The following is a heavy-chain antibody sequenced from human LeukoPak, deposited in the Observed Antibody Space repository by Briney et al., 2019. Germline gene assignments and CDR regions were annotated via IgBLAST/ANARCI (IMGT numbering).Heavy chain of an antibody. V-gene: IGHV3-21*01. CDR2: ISSSSSYI. CDR3: ARGRIAAAGAFDI. D-gene: IGHD6-13*01. J-gene: IGHJ3*02. CDR1: GFTVSSNY. Sequence: GGSLRLSCAASGFTVSSNYMSWVRQAPGKGLEWVSSISSSSSYIYYADSVKGRFTISRDNAKNSLYLQMNSLRAEDTAVYYCARGRIAAAGAFDIWGQGTMVTVSS.